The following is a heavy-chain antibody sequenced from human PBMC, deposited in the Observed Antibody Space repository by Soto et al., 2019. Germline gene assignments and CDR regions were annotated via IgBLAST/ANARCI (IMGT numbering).Heavy chain of an antibody. D-gene: IGHD3-3*01. CDR1: GYTFTSYD. CDR2: MNPNSGNT. J-gene: IGHJ6*02. Sequence: SVKVSCKASGYTFTSYDINWVRQATGQGLEWMGWMNPNSGNTGYAQKFQGRVTMTRNTSISTAYMELSSLRSEDTAVYYCARPTIFGVVHGYYYYGMDVWGQGTTVTVS. V-gene: IGHV1-8*01. CDR3: ARPTIFGVVHGYYYYGMDV.